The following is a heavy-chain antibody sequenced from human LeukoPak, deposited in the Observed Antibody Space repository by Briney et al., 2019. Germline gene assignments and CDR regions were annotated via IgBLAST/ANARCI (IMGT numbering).Heavy chain of an antibody. D-gene: IGHD3-9*01. Sequence: SQTLSLTCAVSGGSISSGGYSWSWIRQPPGKGLEWIGYIYYSGSTYYNPSLKSRITMSVDTSKNQFSLKLSSVTAADTAVYYCARDAYYDILTGYYMTDYYYYMDVWGKGTTVTISS. CDR3: ARDAYYDILTGYYMTDYYYYMDV. CDR1: GGSISSGGYS. CDR2: IYYSGST. V-gene: IGHV4-30-4*07. J-gene: IGHJ6*03.